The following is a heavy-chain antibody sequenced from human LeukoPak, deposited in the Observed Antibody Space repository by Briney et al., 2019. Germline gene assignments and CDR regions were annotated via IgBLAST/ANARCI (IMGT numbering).Heavy chain of an antibody. CDR2: ISSGSDYM. J-gene: IGHJ6*03. V-gene: IGHV3-21*01. Sequence: SGGSLRLSCAASGFTFSSYAMSWLRQAPGKGLEWVSSISSGSDYMYYADSVRGRFTISRDNAKNSLFLQMNSLTSDDTAVYYCAREGRELLYCVDVWGKGTTVIVSS. D-gene: IGHD1-26*01. CDR1: GFTFSSYA. CDR3: AREGRELLYCVDV.